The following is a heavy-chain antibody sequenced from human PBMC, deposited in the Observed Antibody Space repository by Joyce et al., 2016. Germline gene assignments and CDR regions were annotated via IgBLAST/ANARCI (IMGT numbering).Heavy chain of an antibody. J-gene: IGHJ3*02. CDR3: AGRRIAVAENHAFDI. CDR1: GAPISSYY. Sequence: QVQLQESGPGLVKPSETLSLTCTVSGAPISSYYWTWIRQPPGKGLEWIVTIFHTGNSNYNAALRGRVSMSVDTSKSQFSLEVNSMSAADTAVYYCAGRRIAVAENHAFDIWGRGTVVSVSS. CDR2: IFHTGNS. V-gene: IGHV4-59*03. D-gene: IGHD6-19*01.